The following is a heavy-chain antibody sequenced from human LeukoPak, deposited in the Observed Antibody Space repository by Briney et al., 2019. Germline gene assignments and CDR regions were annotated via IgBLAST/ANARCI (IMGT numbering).Heavy chain of an antibody. CDR1: GGSISSYY. V-gene: IGHV4-59*01. D-gene: IGHD6-13*01. J-gene: IGHJ3*02. Sequence: KSSETLSLTCTVSGGSISSYYWSWIRQPPGKGLEWIGYIYYSGSTNYNPSLKSRVTISVDTSKNQFSLKLSSVTATDTAVYYCARVSSSWYTAFDIWGQGTMVTVSS. CDR2: IYYSGST. CDR3: ARVSSSWYTAFDI.